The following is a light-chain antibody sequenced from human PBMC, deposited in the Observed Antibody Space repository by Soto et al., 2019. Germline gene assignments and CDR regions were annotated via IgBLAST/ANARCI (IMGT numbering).Light chain of an antibody. CDR2: DVD. CDR1: SSDVGGYKY. Sequence: QSALTQPASVSGSPGQSITISCTGTSSDVGGYKYVSWFQQHPGKAPKLMIYDVDNRPSGVSNRFSGSKSGNTASLTISGLQAEDEAAYYCSSYPSTSTLVFGTGTKLTVL. V-gene: IGLV2-14*03. CDR3: SSYPSTSTLV. J-gene: IGLJ1*01.